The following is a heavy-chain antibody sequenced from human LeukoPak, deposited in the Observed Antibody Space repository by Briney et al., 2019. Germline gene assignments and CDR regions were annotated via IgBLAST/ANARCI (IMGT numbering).Heavy chain of an antibody. CDR2: INWNSGTI. D-gene: IGHD2-15*01. V-gene: IGHV3-9*03. Sequence: PGGSLRLSCAASGFIFDDYAMHWVRQAPGKGLEWVSGINWNSGTIGYADSVKGRFPISRDNAKHSLYLQMNSLRADDVAFYYCARDRFRYCSGAYCSHFEFWGQGTLVSVSS. CDR3: ARDRFRYCSGAYCSHFEF. CDR1: GFIFDDYA. J-gene: IGHJ4*02.